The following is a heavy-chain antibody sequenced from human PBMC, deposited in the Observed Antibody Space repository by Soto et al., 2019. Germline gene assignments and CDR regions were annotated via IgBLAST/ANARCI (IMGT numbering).Heavy chain of an antibody. V-gene: IGHV4-38-2*01. CDR1: GYVITNGYH. CDR3: TRIYCTTTSCFINGMDV. CDR2: ISHSGDT. Sequence: SETLSLTCAVSGYVITNGYHWCWIRQPPGKELEWIGTISHSGDTYYNPSLKSRVTISIDTAKNHLSLILSSVTAADTATYYCTRIYCTTTSCFINGMDVSGQGTTVTVSS. D-gene: IGHD2-2*01. J-gene: IGHJ6*02.